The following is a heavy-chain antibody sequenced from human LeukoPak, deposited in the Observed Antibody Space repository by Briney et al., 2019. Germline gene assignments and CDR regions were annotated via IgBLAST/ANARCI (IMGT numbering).Heavy chain of an antibody. D-gene: IGHD2-21*01. V-gene: IGHV1-46*01. CDR3: ARDCGGDCSNEYFQH. J-gene: IGHJ1*01. Sequence: ASVKVSCKASGYTFTSYYMHWVRQAPGQGLEWMGIINPSGGSTSYAQKFQGRVTITADESTSTAYMELSSLRSEDTAVYYCARDCGGDCSNEYFQHWGQGTLVTVSS. CDR2: INPSGGST. CDR1: GYTFTSYY.